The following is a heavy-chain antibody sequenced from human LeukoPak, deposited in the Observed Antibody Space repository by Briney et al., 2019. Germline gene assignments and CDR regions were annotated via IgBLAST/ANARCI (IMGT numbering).Heavy chain of an antibody. J-gene: IGHJ5*02. Sequence: GGSLRLSCTGSGFTFSNYVMSWVRQAPGKRLEWVSGISDSGDDTEYADPAKGRFTISRNNSKTTLFLQMNTLRVEDTAVYFCVKVGGGGGWYWSPWGQGTLVTVSS. CDR1: GFTFSNYV. CDR3: VKVGGGGGWYWSP. D-gene: IGHD6-19*01. CDR2: ISDSGDDT. V-gene: IGHV3-23*01.